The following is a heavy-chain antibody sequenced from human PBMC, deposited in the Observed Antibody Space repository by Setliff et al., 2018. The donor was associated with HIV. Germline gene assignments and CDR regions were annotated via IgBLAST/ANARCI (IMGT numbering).Heavy chain of an antibody. CDR2: INTSGST. CDR3: ATLYGDSGRGYFDC. J-gene: IGHJ4*02. Sequence: SETLSLTCTVSGGSVSNYYWTWIRQSAGKGLEWIGHINTSGSTKYNPSLKSRLTMSVDSSGNQFSLRLNSVTAADTAVYYCATLYGDSGRGYFDCWGQGTLITVSS. D-gene: IGHD4-17*01. CDR1: GGSVSNYY. V-gene: IGHV4-4*07.